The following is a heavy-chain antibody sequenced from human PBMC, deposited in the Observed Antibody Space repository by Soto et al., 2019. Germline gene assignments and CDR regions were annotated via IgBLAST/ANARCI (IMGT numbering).Heavy chain of an antibody. CDR3: ASPLYRKNGGSYYYYGMDV. CDR1: GGTFSSYA. D-gene: IGHD1-1*01. Sequence: GASVKVSCKASGGTFSSYAISWVRQAPGQGLEWMGGIIPIFGTASYAQKFQGRVTITADESTSTAYMELSSLRSEDTAVYYCASPLYRKNGGSYYYYGMDVWGQGTTVTVSS. V-gene: IGHV1-69*13. J-gene: IGHJ6*02. CDR2: IIPIFGTA.